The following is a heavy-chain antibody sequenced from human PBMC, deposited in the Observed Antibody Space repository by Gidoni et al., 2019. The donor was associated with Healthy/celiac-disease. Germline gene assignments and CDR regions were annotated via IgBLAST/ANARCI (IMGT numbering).Heavy chain of an antibody. CDR3: ARSPTIYCSGGSCYEPDY. Sequence: QVQLVQSGSEVKKPGSSVKVSCKASVGTFSSYAISWVRQAPGQGLEWMGGIITIFGTENYEQKFQGRVTINADESTSKAYMELSSLRSEDTAVYYCARSPTIYCSGGSCYEPDYWGQGTLVTVSS. D-gene: IGHD2-15*01. CDR1: VGTFSSYA. V-gene: IGHV1-69*01. CDR2: IITIFGTE. J-gene: IGHJ4*02.